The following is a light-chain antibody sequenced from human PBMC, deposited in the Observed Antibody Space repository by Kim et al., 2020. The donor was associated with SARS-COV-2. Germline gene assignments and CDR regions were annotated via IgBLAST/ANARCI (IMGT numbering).Light chain of an antibody. CDR2: AAS. V-gene: IGKV1-12*01. J-gene: IGKJ1*01. CDR1: QDISSW. Sequence: ASVGDRVTITCRASQDISSWLAWYQQKPGNAPKLLIYAASNLQPGVPSRFSGSGSGTNFILTINSLQPEDFATYYCQQAHSFPVTFGQGTKVDIK. CDR3: QQAHSFPVT.